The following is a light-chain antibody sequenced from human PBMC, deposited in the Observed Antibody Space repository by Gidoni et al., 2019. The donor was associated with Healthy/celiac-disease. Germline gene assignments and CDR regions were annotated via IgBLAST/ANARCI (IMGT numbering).Light chain of an antibody. CDR3: QQYGRAPPDT. Sequence: EIVLTQSPGTLSLSPGERATLSCRASQSVSSSYLAWYQQKPGQAPRLLIYGASSRATVIPDRFSGSGAGTDFTLTISRLEPEDFAVYYCQQYGRAPPDTFXQXTKLEIK. CDR1: QSVSSSY. J-gene: IGKJ2*01. CDR2: GAS. V-gene: IGKV3-20*01.